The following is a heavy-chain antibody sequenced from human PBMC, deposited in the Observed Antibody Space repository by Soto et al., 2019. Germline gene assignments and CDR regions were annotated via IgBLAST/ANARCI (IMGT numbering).Heavy chain of an antibody. CDR2: ISAYNGNT. CDR3: ARYNDFIFFNQKKAFDI. J-gene: IGHJ3*02. D-gene: IGHD3-16*01. Sequence: GTCHSFTSHGNNWVRQAPGQVIEWMGWISAYNGNTNYAQKLQGRVTMTTDTSTSTAYMELRSLRSDDTAVYYCARYNDFIFFNQKKAFDIRGLWT. V-gene: IGHV1-18*01. CDR1: CHSFTSHG.